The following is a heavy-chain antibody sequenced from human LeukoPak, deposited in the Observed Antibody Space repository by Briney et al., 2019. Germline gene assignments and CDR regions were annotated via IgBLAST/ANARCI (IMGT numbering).Heavy chain of an antibody. Sequence: GGSLRLSCAASGFTFSSYSMNWVRQAPGKGLEWVSYISSSSSTIYYADSVKGRFTISRDNAKNSLYLQMNSLRAEDTAVYYCAKDKVAVAGTAFFDYWGQGTLVTVSS. CDR1: GFTFSSYS. CDR3: AKDKVAVAGTAFFDY. CDR2: ISSSSSTI. V-gene: IGHV3-48*01. D-gene: IGHD6-19*01. J-gene: IGHJ4*02.